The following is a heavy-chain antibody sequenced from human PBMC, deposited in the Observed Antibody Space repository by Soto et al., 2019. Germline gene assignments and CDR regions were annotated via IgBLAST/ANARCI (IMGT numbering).Heavy chain of an antibody. CDR2: IYWDDDK. Sequence: LNWCLSRFSPSTCRESVGMISQPPGKALEWLALIYWDDDKRYSPSLKSRFTITKDTSKNQVVLTMTNMDPVDTATYYCAHSHYDGSAPHFDYWGQGTLVTVSS. CDR3: AHSHYDGSAPHFDY. D-gene: IGHD3-10*01. CDR1: RFSPSTCRES. V-gene: IGHV2-5*02. J-gene: IGHJ4*02.